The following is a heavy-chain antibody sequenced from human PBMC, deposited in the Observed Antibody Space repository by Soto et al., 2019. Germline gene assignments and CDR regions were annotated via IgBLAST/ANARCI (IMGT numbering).Heavy chain of an antibody. CDR2: ISGSGGST. J-gene: IGHJ4*02. D-gene: IGHD1-26*01. CDR3: AKAHSGSYNWAFDY. Sequence: GSLRLSCAASGFTFSSYAMSWVRQAPGKGLEWVSAISGSGGSTYYADSVKGRFTISRDNSENTLYLQMNSLRAEDTAVYYCAKAHSGSYNWAFDYWGQGTLVTVSS. CDR1: GFTFSSYA. V-gene: IGHV3-23*01.